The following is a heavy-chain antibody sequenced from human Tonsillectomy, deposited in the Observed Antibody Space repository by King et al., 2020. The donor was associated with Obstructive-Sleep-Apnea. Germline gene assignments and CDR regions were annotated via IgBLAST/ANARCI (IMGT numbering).Heavy chain of an antibody. CDR3: ARERDSANGDIVVVPASIEVGGGLDV. V-gene: IGHV3-33*01. Sequence: QLVQSGGGVVQPGRSLRVSCAASGFTFSGYGMYWVRQAPGKGLEWVAVIWYDGSNKYYADSVKGRFTISRDNPKNTLYLQMNSLRAEDTAVYYCARERDSANGDIVVVPASIEVGGGLDVWGQGTTVTVSS. CDR2: IWYDGSNK. CDR1: GFTFSGYG. D-gene: IGHD2-2*02. J-gene: IGHJ6*02.